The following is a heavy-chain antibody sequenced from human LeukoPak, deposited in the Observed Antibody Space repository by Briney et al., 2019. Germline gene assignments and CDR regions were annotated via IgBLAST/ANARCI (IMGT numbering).Heavy chain of an antibody. D-gene: IGHD3-16*01. J-gene: IGHJ4*02. V-gene: IGHV4-4*07. CDR3: AREIFWGRGGFTIDY. CDR2: IYASGNT. CDR1: GGSFHNYY. Sequence: KPSEAPSPPCTCPGGSFHNYYWSWIRPPPREGLELVGRIYASGNTNYNPSLKSRVTMSVDTSKNQFSLKLNSVTAADTAVYYCAREIFWGRGGFTIDYWGQGTLVTVSS.